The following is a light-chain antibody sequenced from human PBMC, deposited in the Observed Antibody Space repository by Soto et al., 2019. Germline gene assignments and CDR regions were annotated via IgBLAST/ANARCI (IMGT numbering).Light chain of an antibody. Sequence: QSALTQPPSASGSPGQSVTISCTGTSSDVGGYNYVSWYQQHPGKAPKFMIYEVSKRPSGVPDRFSGSKSGNTASLTVSGLQAEDEADYYCSSYAGSHNLVFGGGTKLTVL. CDR1: SSDVGGYNY. V-gene: IGLV2-8*01. CDR2: EVS. CDR3: SSYAGSHNLV. J-gene: IGLJ2*01.